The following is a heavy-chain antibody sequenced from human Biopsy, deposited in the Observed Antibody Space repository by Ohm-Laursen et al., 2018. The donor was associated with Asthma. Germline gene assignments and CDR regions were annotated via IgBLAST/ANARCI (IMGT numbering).Heavy chain of an antibody. J-gene: IGHJ4*02. D-gene: IGHD3-10*02. CDR3: ARFVQAEEGVF. V-gene: IGHV3-7*01. Sequence: VQLVETGGDLIQPGGSLRLSCAASGFTFGNFWMSWGRQTPGKGLEWVATITGDGSQKFYVDSVTGRFTISRDNSKNSLYLQMNSLRAEDTAVYLCARFVQAEEGVFWGQGTRVTVSP. CDR2: ITGDGSQK. CDR1: GFTFGNFW.